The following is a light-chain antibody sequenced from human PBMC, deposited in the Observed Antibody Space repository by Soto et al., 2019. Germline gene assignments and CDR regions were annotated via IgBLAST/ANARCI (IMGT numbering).Light chain of an antibody. J-gene: IGKJ1*01. Sequence: DIQMTQSPSFVSASIGDRVTITCRASQDIGVRLAWFQQKPGKAPKYLIQSASNLQSGVPSTFSGSGSGTEFTLTTNSLHPEDFATYYCLQVYNFPRTFGQRTKVDIK. CDR2: SAS. CDR3: LQVYNFPRT. CDR1: QDIGVR. V-gene: IGKV1-12*01.